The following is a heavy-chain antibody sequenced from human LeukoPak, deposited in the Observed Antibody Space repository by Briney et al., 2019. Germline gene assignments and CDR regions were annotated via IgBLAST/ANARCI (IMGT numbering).Heavy chain of an antibody. J-gene: IGHJ5*02. CDR2: IYYSGST. CDR3: ARSNGKTIAAVSSGFDP. D-gene: IGHD6-25*01. Sequence: SETLSLTCTVSGGSISSYYWSWIRQPPGKGLEWIGYIYYSGSTNYNPSLKSRVTISVDTSKNQFSLKLSSVTAADTAVYYCARSNGKTIAAVSSGFDPWGQGTLVTVSS. V-gene: IGHV4-59*01. CDR1: GGSISSYY.